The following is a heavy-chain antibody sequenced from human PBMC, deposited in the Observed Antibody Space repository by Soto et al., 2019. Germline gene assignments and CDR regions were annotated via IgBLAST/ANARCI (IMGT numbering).Heavy chain of an antibody. CDR3: VRDRGGSYWLDP. CDR1: GFIVSNSY. D-gene: IGHD1-26*01. CDR2: LYSGGTT. Sequence: GGSLRLSCAASGFIVSNSYMSWVRQAPGKGLEWVSILYSGGTTYYADSVKGRFTISRDNAANTVFLQMNNLRVEDTAVYYCVRDRGGSYWLDPWGQGTLVTVS. V-gene: IGHV3-53*01. J-gene: IGHJ5*02.